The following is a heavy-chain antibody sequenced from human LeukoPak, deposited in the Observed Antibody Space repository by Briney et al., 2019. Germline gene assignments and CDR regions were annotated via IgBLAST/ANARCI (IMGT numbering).Heavy chain of an antibody. CDR1: GFTFSSYA. Sequence: PGGSLRLSCAASGFTFSSYAMHWVRQAPGKGLEWVAVISYDGSNKYYADSVKGRFTISRDNSKNTLYLQMNSLRAEDTAVYYCASEDDYGAFDIWGQGTMVTVSS. D-gene: IGHD4-17*01. CDR2: ISYDGSNK. CDR3: ASEDDYGAFDI. V-gene: IGHV3-30*01. J-gene: IGHJ3*02.